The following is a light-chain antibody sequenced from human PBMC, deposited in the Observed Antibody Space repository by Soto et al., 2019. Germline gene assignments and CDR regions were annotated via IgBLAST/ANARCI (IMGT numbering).Light chain of an antibody. V-gene: IGKV1-5*01. CDR1: QSISSW. J-gene: IGKJ1*01. Sequence: DIQVTQSPSSLSASVGDRGTITCRASQSISSWLAWYQQKPGKAPKLLIYDASSLESGVPSRFSGSGSGTEFTLTISSLQPDDFATYYCQQYNSYRAFGQGTKVDIK. CDR3: QQYNSYRA. CDR2: DAS.